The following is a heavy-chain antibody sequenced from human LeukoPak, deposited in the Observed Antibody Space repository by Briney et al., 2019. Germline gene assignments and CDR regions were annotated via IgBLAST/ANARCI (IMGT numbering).Heavy chain of an antibody. V-gene: IGHV3-23*01. J-gene: IGHJ4*02. Sequence: GGSLRLSCAASGFTFSSYAMSWVRQAPGKGLEWVSAISGSGGSTYYADSVKGQFTISRDNSKNTLYLQMNSLRAEDTAIYYCAKNQFGIVVVTGPDYWGQGTLVTVSS. D-gene: IGHD2-21*02. CDR2: ISGSGGST. CDR1: GFTFSSYA. CDR3: AKNQFGIVVVTGPDY.